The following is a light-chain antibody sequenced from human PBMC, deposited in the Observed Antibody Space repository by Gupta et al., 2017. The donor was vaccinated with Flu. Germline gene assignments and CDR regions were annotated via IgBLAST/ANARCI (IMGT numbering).Light chain of an antibody. CDR3: LQYYSWPPLT. Sequence: AWYQQRDGQAPRLLLYAASTRATGIPARFSGSGYGTEFTLTINSRQSEDFAVYYCLQYYSWPPLTFGGGTKVDIK. V-gene: IGKV3-15*01. CDR2: AAS. J-gene: IGKJ4*01.